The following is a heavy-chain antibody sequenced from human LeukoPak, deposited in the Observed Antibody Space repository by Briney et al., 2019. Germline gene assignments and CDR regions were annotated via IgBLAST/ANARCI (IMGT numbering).Heavy chain of an antibody. CDR1: GFTFTSSA. V-gene: IGHV1-58*01. D-gene: IGHD3-10*01. CDR2: IVVGSGNT. J-gene: IGHJ3*02. CDR3: AASVLTDAFDI. Sequence: SVKVSCKASGFTFTSSAVQRVRLARGQRLEWIGWIVVGSGNTNYAQKFQERVTITRDMFKTTTYMELSSLRSEDTAVYYCAASVLTDAFDIWGQGTMVTVSS.